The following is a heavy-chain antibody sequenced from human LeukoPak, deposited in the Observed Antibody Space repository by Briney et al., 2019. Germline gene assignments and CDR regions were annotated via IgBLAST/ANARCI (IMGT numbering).Heavy chain of an antibody. D-gene: IGHD6-13*01. J-gene: IGHJ5*02. CDR3: ARALSRSSSWEFDP. V-gene: IGHV4-4*07. Sequence: PSETLSLTCTVSGGSISGYYWSWIRQPAGKGLELIGRIYTSELTNYNPSLKSRVIMSVDTSKNQFSLKLNSVTAADTAVYYCARALSRSSSWEFDPWGQGILVTVSS. CDR2: IYTSELT. CDR1: GGSISGYY.